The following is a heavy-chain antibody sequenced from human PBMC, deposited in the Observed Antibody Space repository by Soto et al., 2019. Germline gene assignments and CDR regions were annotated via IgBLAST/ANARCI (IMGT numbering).Heavy chain of an antibody. CDR1: GFSFSTYV. D-gene: IGHD5-12*01. V-gene: IGHV3-23*01. J-gene: IGHJ4*02. CDR2: ISSSGDST. CDR3: AKGGWLDGC. Sequence: EVQLLESGGGLVQPGGSLRLSCAASGFSFSTYVMSWVRQAPGKGLEWVSAISSSGDSTYYADSVKGRFTISRDNSKNTMYLQMNSLGAGGTGVYYGAKGGWLDGCGGQGTQGPVSS.